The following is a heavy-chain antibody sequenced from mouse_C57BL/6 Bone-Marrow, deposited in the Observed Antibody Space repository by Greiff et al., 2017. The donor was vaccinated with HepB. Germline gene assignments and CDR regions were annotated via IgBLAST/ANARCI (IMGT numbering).Heavy chain of an antibody. V-gene: IGHV5-12*01. CDR2: ISNGGGST. CDR3: ARLGGQYYCDY. J-gene: IGHJ2*01. Sequence: EVMLVESGGGLVQPGGSLKLSCAASGFTFSDYYMYWVRQTPEKRLEWVAYISNGGGSTYYPDTVKGRFTISRDNAKNTLYLQMSRLKSEDTAMYYCARLGGQYYCDYWGQGTTLTVSS. CDR1: GFTFSDYY.